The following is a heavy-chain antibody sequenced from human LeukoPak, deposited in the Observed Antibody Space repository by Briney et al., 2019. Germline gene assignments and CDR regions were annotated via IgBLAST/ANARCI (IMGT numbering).Heavy chain of an antibody. CDR1: GYTLTELS. V-gene: IGHV1-24*01. D-gene: IGHD1-26*01. J-gene: IGHJ4*02. CDR2: FDPEDGET. Sequence: ASVKVSCKVSGYTLTELSTHWVRQAPGKGLEWMGGFDPEDGETIYAQKFQGRVTMTEDTSTDTAYMELSSLRSEDTAVYYCATVTLVGATQRLDYWGQGTLVTVSS. CDR3: ATVTLVGATQRLDY.